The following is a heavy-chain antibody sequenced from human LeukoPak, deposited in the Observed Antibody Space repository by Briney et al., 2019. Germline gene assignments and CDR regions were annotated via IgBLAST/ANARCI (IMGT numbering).Heavy chain of an antibody. CDR1: GGPITSYY. CDR3: ARVPRRYSTTWFFDY. CDR2: IYYTGGT. Sequence: SETLSLTCTVSGGPITSYYWSWVRQPPGKGLEWIGHIYYTGGTNYNPSLKSRASISVDTSKNQFSLTLSSVTAADTAVYFCARVPRRYSTTWFFDYWGQGTLVTVSS. D-gene: IGHD6-13*01. V-gene: IGHV4-59*01. J-gene: IGHJ4*02.